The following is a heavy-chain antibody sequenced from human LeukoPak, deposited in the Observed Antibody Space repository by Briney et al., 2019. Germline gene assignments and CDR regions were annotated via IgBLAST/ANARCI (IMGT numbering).Heavy chain of an antibody. J-gene: IGHJ6*03. CDR1: GFTVSSNY. CDR2: IYSGGST. Sequence: GGSLRLSCAASGFTVSSNYMSWVRQAPGKGLEWVSVIYSGGSTYYADSVKGRFTISRDNSKNTLYLQMNSLRAEDTAVYYCASANDNYYYYYMDVWGKGTTVTISS. D-gene: IGHD3-10*01. CDR3: ASANDNYYYYYMDV. V-gene: IGHV3-53*01.